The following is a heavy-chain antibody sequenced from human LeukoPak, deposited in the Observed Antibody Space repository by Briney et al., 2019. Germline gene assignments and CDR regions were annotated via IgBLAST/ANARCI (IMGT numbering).Heavy chain of an antibody. Sequence: PSETLSLTCTGSGGSISSYYWSWIRQPPGKGLEWIGYIYYSGSTNYNPSLKSRVTISVDTSKNQFSLKLSSVTAADTAGYYCARGRDSSSVNFDYWGQGTLVTVSS. CDR2: IYYSGST. V-gene: IGHV4-59*01. D-gene: IGHD6-6*01. CDR1: GGSISSYY. CDR3: ARGRDSSSVNFDY. J-gene: IGHJ4*02.